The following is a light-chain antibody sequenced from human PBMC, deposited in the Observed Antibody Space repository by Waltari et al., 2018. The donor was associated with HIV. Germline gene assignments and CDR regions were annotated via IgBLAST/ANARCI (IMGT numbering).Light chain of an antibody. Sequence: ETVMTQSPATLSASPGDTVTLSCTASQSIDDKLAWYQQKPGQSPRLLFYAASTGATGVPGRFSGSGSGTQFTLTISSLQSEDSALYYCQQYKNWPPLTLGQGTKVEIK. CDR1: QSIDDK. J-gene: IGKJ1*01. CDR3: QQYKNWPPLT. CDR2: AAS. V-gene: IGKV3-15*01.